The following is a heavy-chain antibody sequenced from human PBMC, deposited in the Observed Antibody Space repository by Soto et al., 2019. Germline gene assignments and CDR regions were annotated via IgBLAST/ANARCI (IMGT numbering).Heavy chain of an antibody. D-gene: IGHD6-19*01. J-gene: IGHJ4*02. CDR3: ARGPSGWFGYDY. V-gene: IGHV3-74*01. Sequence: EVQLVESGGGLVQPGGSLRLSCAASGFTFSTSWMHWVLQAAGKGLVWVSRINSGASATNYADSVKGRFTISRDNAKNTLYLQMDSLTAEDTAVYYCARGPSGWFGYDYWGQGTLVSVSS. CDR1: GFTFSTSW. CDR2: INSGASAT.